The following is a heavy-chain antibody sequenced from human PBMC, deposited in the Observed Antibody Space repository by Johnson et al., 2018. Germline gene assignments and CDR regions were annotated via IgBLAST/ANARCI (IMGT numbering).Heavy chain of an antibody. D-gene: IGHD3-22*01. Sequence: QLLESAAEVKRPGESLRISCKTSGYSFTSYWIGWVRQKSGKGLEGMGIIYPDDSETKYSPSFQGQFTISADKSISTAYLQWRGLKASDTAMYYCVRPIQDHYERSGFSYYLDYWGQGTLVTVSS. CDR3: VRPIQDHYERSGFSYYLDY. J-gene: IGHJ4*02. CDR2: IYPDDSET. CDR1: GYSFTSYW. V-gene: IGHV5-51*01.